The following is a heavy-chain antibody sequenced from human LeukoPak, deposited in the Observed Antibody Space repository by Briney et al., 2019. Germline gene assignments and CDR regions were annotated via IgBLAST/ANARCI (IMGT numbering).Heavy chain of an antibody. J-gene: IGHJ6*01. Sequence: ASVKVSCKASGYTFTSYYMHWVRQAPGQGLEWMGIINPSGGSTSYAQKFQGRVTMTRDTSTSTVYMELSSLRSEDTAVYYCARDVPYSSGWSYNYYYGMDVGGKGTRSPSPQ. CDR3: ARDVPYSSGWSYNYYYGMDV. CDR2: INPSGGST. V-gene: IGHV1-46*01. D-gene: IGHD6-19*01. CDR1: GYTFTSYY.